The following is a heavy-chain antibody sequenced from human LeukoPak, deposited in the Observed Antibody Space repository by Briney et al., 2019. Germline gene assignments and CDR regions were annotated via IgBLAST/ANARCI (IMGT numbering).Heavy chain of an antibody. J-gene: IGHJ4*01. CDR3: ARSFHGDPGTFHLDY. CDR2: IHHSGST. Sequence: SQTLSLTCTVSGGSISSGGYFWTWIRQHPGKGLEWIGYIHHSGSTNYNPSLKGRVIISADTSKNQFSLKLNSVTAADTAVYHCARSFHGDPGTFHLDYWGHGTLVTVSS. D-gene: IGHD2-21*02. V-gene: IGHV4-31*03. CDR1: GGSISSGGYF.